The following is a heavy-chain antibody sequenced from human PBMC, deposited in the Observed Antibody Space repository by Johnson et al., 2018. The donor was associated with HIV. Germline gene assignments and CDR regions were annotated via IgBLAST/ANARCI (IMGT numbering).Heavy chain of an antibody. CDR3: TTEGDAFDI. Sequence: VQLVESGGGFVKPGGSLRLSCAASGFTFSDAWMNWVRQSPGKGLEWVGRIKSKVDGGTTDFPAPVKGRFYISRDDSKNTVYLQMNSLKSEDTAVYYCTTEGDAFDIWGQGTMVTVSS. CDR1: GFTFSDAW. CDR2: IKSKVDGGTT. V-gene: IGHV3-15*01. J-gene: IGHJ3*02.